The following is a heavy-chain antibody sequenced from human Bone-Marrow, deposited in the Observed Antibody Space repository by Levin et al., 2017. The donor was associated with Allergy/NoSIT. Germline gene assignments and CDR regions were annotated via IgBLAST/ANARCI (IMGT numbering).Heavy chain of an antibody. V-gene: IGHV3-7*01. CDR3: VRESSSSAFNYYNYYAMDI. CDR2: INQDGTEK. Sequence: GGSLRLSCVASGFSFSHYWMSWVRQAPGKGLEWVANINQDGTEKFSVDSVKGRFTISRDNVKNSLYLQMNSLRAEDTAVYYCVRESSSSAFNYYNYYAMDIWGQGTKVTVSS. D-gene: IGHD6-6*01. CDR1: GFSFSHYW. J-gene: IGHJ6*02.